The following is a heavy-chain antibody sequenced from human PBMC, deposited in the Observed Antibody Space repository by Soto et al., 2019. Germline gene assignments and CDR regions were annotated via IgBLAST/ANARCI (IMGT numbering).Heavy chain of an antibody. D-gene: IGHD6-19*01. V-gene: IGHV4-59*01. J-gene: IGHJ2*01. CDR2: IYYSGST. CDR3: ARDSYSSGFFAL. CDR1: GGSISSYY. Sequence: QVQLQESGPGLVKPSETLSLPCTVSGGSISSYYWSWIRQPPVKGLEWIGYIYYSGSTNYNPSLKSRVTISVDTSKNQSSMKLSSVTAADTAVYYCARDSYSSGFFALWGRGTLVTVSS.